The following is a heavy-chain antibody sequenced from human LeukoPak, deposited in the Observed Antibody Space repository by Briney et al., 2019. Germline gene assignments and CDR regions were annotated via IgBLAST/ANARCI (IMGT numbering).Heavy chain of an antibody. J-gene: IGHJ6*03. CDR2: IIPIFGTA. V-gene: IGHV1-69*13. CDR1: GGTFSSYA. D-gene: IGHD2-2*03. CDR3: ASSPGYCSSTSCYRYYYMDV. Sequence: SVKVSCKASGGTFSSYAISWVRQAPGQGLEWMGGIIPIFGTANYAQKFQGRVTITADESTSTAYMELSSLRSEDTAVYYCASSPGYCSSTSCYRYYYMDVWGKGTTVTISS.